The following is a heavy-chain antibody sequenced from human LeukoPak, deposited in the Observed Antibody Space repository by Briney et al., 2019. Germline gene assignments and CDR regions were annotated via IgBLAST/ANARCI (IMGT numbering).Heavy chain of an antibody. D-gene: IGHD3-22*01. J-gene: IGHJ4*02. Sequence: GASVKVSCKASGYTFTGYYMHWVRQAPGQGLEWMGWINPNSGGTNYAQKFQGRVTMTRDTSISTAYMELSRLRSDDTAVYYCARGGDYYDSSGNFDYWGQGTLVTVSS. CDR1: GYTFTGYY. V-gene: IGHV1-2*02. CDR3: ARGGDYYDSSGNFDY. CDR2: INPNSGGT.